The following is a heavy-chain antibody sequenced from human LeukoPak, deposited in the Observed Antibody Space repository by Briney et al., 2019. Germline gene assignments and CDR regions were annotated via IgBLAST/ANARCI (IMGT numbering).Heavy chain of an antibody. J-gene: IGHJ6*03. CDR1: GGSISSYY. D-gene: IGHD2/OR15-2a*01. Sequence: PSETLSLTCTVSGGSISSYYWTWIRQPPGKGLEWIGYIYSSGSTNYNPSLKSRITISVDTSKNQFSLKLSSVTAADTAVYYCARTPWDNRYYYMDVWGKGTTVTVSS. V-gene: IGHV4-59*01. CDR3: ARTPWDNRYYYMDV. CDR2: IYSSGST.